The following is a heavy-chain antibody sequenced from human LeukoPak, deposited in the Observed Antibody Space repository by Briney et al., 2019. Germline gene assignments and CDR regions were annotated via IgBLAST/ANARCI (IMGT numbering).Heavy chain of an antibody. CDR3: AKATQYYYASGSYSGEDY. V-gene: IGHV3-23*01. J-gene: IGHJ4*02. CDR1: RFSFSSYA. Sequence: PGGSLRLSCAASRFSFSSYAMSWVRQAPGKGLEWVSGISGSGGYTYYADSVRGRFTISRDNSKNTLYLQMNSLRGEDTAVYSCAKATQYYYASGSYSGEDYWGQGTLVTVSS. CDR2: ISGSGGYT. D-gene: IGHD3-10*01.